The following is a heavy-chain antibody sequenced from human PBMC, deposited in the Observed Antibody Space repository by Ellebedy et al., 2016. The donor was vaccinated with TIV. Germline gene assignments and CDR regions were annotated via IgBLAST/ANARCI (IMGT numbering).Heavy chain of an antibody. D-gene: IGHD3-3*01. V-gene: IGHV1-46*01. CDR3: ARVGGGGIWSGSLNRYYYGMDV. CDR1: GYTFTTYY. J-gene: IGHJ6*02. Sequence: ASVKVSCXASGYTFTTYYIHWVRQAPGQGLEWMGVINPSGGSTSYAQKFQGRVTITRDTSASTAYMELSSLRSEDTAVYYCARVGGGGIWSGSLNRYYYGMDVWGQGTTVTVSS. CDR2: INPSGGST.